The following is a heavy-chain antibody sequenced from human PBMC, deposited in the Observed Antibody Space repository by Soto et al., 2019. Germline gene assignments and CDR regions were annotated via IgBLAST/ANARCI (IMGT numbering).Heavy chain of an antibody. Sequence: PSETLSLTCAVSGVSISSGGYSWSWIRHSPGKGLEWMGYIFHSGTTDYNPSLKSRLTISVDRSKNQFSLRLRSVTAADTALYYCARAGGSGPLDDWFDPWGQGTLVTVSS. J-gene: IGHJ5*02. CDR1: GVSISSGGYS. V-gene: IGHV4-30-2*06. CDR3: ARAGGSGPLDDWFDP. CDR2: IFHSGTT. D-gene: IGHD3-10*01.